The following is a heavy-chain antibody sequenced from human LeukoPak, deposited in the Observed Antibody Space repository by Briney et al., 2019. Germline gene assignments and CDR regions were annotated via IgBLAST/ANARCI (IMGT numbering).Heavy chain of an antibody. V-gene: IGHV1-2*02. J-gene: IGHJ1*01. D-gene: IGHD3-22*01. Sequence: ASVKVSCKTSGYTFSGYYIHWVRLAPGQGLEWMGWINPNSGGTNFAQKFQGRVTMTRDTSIGTAYMELNRLRSDDTAVYYCARGSYDSSDFEYFHHWGQGTLVTVSS. CDR2: INPNSGGT. CDR1: GYTFSGYY. CDR3: ARGSYDSSDFEYFHH.